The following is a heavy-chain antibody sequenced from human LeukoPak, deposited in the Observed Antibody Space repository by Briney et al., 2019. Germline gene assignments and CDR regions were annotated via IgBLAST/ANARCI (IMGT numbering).Heavy chain of an antibody. CDR1: GFTFSDYY. CDR3: ARDPVGGYSYGYEG. V-gene: IGHV3-11*01. Sequence: KPGGSLRLSCAAPGFTFSDYYMGWIRQAPGKGLEWVSYISSSGSTIYYADSVKGRFTISRDNAKNSLYLQMNSLRAEDTAVYYCARDPVGGYSYGYEGWGQGTLVTVSS. D-gene: IGHD5-18*01. CDR2: ISSSGSTI. J-gene: IGHJ4*02.